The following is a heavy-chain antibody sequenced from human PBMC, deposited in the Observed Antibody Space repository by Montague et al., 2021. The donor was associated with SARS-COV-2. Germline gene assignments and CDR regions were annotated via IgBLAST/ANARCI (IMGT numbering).Heavy chain of an antibody. CDR3: TRGIDSYKTGY. D-gene: IGHD6-13*01. J-gene: IGHJ4*02. Sequence: SETLSLTCTVSDGSVISTYPHWHWVRQSPGRGPEWIGGYLFHIDTADYNASLRSRVTISVDTSKNQFSLKLTSVTAADTAVYYCTRGIDSYKTGYWGQGIRVTVSS. CDR2: LFHIDTA. CDR1: DGSVISTYPH. V-gene: IGHV4-61*01.